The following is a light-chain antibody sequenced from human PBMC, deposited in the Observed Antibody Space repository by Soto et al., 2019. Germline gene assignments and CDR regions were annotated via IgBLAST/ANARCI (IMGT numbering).Light chain of an antibody. CDR3: QQYGTSFYT. CDR1: QSVDSRY. CDR2: AVS. J-gene: IGKJ2*01. V-gene: IGKV3-20*01. Sequence: ESVVTQSPGTLSLSPGDRATLSCRASQSVDSRYVAWYHQKPGQAPRILVYAVSSRATGIPDRFSGSGSGTDFTLTISRLEPEDFAVYYCQQYGTSFYTFGQGTKLEIK.